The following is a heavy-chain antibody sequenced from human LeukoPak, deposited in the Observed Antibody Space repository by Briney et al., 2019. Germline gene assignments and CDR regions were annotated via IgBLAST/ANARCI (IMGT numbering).Heavy chain of an antibody. CDR3: ARGGIVVVTFYYYYGMDV. V-gene: IGHV3-7*01. CDR1: GFTFSSYW. J-gene: IGHJ6*02. CDR2: IKQDGSEK. Sequence: GGSLRLSCAASGFTFSSYWMSWVRQAPGKGLEGVANIKQDGSEKYYVDSVKGRFTISRDNAKNSLYLHMNSLRAEDTAVYYCARGGIVVVTFYYYYGMDVWGQGTTVTVSS. D-gene: IGHD2-21*02.